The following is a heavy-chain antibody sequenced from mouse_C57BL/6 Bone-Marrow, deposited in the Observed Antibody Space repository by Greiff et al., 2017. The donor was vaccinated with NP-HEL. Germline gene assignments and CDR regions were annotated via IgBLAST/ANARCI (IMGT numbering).Heavy chain of an antibody. CDR2: LHPSDSDP. D-gene: IGHD2-12*01. Sequence: VQLKQPGAELVKPGASVKVSCKASGYTFTSYWMHWVKQRPGQGLEWIGRLHPSDSDPTYNQKFKGKATLTVDKSSSTAYMQLSILTSVVSAVYFCAISIYLRRYVDYWGQGTTLTVSS. CDR1: GYTFTSYW. V-gene: IGHV1-74*01. J-gene: IGHJ2*01. CDR3: AISIYLRRYVDY.